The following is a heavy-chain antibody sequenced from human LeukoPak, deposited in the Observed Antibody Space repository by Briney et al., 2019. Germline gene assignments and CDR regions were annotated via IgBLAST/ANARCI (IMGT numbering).Heavy chain of an antibody. J-gene: IGHJ5*02. CDR2: INHSGST. D-gene: IGHD3-22*01. V-gene: IGHV4-34*01. CDR1: GGSFSGYY. Sequence: SETLSLTCAVYGGSFSGYYWSWIRQPPGKGLEWIGEINHSGSTNYNPSLKSRVTISVDTSKNQFSLKLSSVTAADTAVYYCARTYLYYYDSSGYYYNWFDPWGQGTLVTVSS. CDR3: ARTYLYYYDSSGYYYNWFDP.